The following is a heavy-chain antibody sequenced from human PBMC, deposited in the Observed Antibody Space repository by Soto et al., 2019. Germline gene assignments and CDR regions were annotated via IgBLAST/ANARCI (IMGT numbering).Heavy chain of an antibody. V-gene: IGHV6-1*01. CDR1: GDSVSSNSAA. D-gene: IGHD2-2*01. CDR2: TYYRSKWYN. J-gene: IGHJ6*03. Sequence: SQTLSLPCAISGDSVSSNSAAWNWIRQSPSRGLEWLGRTYYRSKWYNDYAVSVKSRITINPDTSKNQFSLQLNSVTPEDTAVYYCARGIYCSSTSCYGGYYYYYMDVWGKGTTVTVSS. CDR3: ARGIYCSSTSCYGGYYYYYMDV.